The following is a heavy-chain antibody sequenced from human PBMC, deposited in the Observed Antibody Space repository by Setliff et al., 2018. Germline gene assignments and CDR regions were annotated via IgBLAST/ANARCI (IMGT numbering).Heavy chain of an antibody. CDR2: IYYSGST. V-gene: IGHV4-39*07. CDR1: GGSISSSSYY. D-gene: IGHD5-18*01. Sequence: SETLSLTCTVSGGSISSSSYYWGWIRQPPGKGLEWIGSIYYSGSTYYNPSLKSRVTISVDTSKNQFSLKLSSVTAADTAVYYCARGGYSYGTIMSYWGQGTLVTGSS. CDR3: ARGGYSYGTIMSY. J-gene: IGHJ4*02.